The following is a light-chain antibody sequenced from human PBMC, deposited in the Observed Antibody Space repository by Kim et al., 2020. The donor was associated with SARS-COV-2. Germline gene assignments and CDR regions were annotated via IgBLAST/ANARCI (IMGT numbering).Light chain of an antibody. CDR2: SAS. V-gene: IGKV3-20*01. CDR3: QQYGSSPGT. Sequence: LSPGERATPSCRASQSVRSTYLAWFQQKPGQAPRLLIYSASTRATGIPDRFSGSGSGTDFTLTISRLEPEDFAVYYCQQYGSSPGTFGQGTKLEIK. CDR1: QSVRSTY. J-gene: IGKJ2*02.